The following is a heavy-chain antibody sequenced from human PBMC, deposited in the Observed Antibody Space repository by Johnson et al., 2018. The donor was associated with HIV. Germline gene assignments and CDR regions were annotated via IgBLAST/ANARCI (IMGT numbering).Heavy chain of an antibody. CDR3: TTLSLITMIVVVIDAVDI. CDR2: IKSKTDGGTA. Sequence: VQLVESGGGLVKPGGSLRLSCAASGFTFSNAWMSWVRQAPGKGLEWIGRIKSKTDGGTADYPAPMKGRFTISRDDSKNTLYLQMNTLKTEDKAVYYCTTLSLITMIVVVIDAVDIWGQGTMVTVSS. CDR1: GFTFSNAW. V-gene: IGHV3-15*01. J-gene: IGHJ3*02. D-gene: IGHD3-22*01.